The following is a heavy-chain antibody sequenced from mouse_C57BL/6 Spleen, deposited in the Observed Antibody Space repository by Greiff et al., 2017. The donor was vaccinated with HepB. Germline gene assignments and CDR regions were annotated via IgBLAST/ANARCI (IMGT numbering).Heavy chain of an antibody. CDR3: ARYDYGSSFAY. CDR1: GFTFTDYY. D-gene: IGHD1-1*01. V-gene: IGHV7-3*01. J-gene: IGHJ3*01. CDR2: IRSKANGYTT. Sequence: EVKLVESGGGLVQPGGSLSLSCAASGFTFTDYYMSWVRQPPGKALEWLGFIRSKANGYTTEYSASVKGRFTISRDNSQSILYLQMNALRAEDSATYYCARYDYGSSFAYWGQGTLVTVSA.